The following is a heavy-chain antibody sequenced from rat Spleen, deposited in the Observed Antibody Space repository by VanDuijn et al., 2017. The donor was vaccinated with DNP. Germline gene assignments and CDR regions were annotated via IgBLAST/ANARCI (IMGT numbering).Heavy chain of an antibody. CDR2: INYSGNT. CDR1: GYSITSNY. CDR3: ARGLNYGGYIYSWYFDF. Sequence: EVQFQESGPGLVKSSQSLSLTCSVTGYSITSNYWAWIRKFPGNKMEWMGYINYSGNTAYNPSLRSRISITRDTSKNQFFLQLNSVTTEDTATSYCARGLNYGGYIYSWYFDFWGPGTMVTVSS. D-gene: IGHD1-11*01. J-gene: IGHJ1*01. V-gene: IGHV3-1*01.